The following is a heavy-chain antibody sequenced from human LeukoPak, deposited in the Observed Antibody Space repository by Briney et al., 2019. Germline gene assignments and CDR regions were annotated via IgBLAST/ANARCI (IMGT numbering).Heavy chain of an antibody. D-gene: IGHD6-19*01. CDR1: DDSISDYY. CDR2: IDYSGNT. J-gene: IGHJ4*02. Sequence: SETLSLTCTVSDDSISDYYRGWIRQAPGKGLGWIANIDYSGNTIYNPALKSRVTMSVDTSKNQFSLNLTSVTAADTAVYYCAREGKLTGYFGGLGFNYWGQGILVTVSS. CDR3: AREGKLTGYFGGLGFNY. V-gene: IGHV4-59*01.